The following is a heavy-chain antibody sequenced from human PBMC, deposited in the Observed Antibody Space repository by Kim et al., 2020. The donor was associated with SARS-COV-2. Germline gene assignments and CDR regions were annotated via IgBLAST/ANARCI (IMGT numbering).Heavy chain of an antibody. CDR1: GFTFSSYG. J-gene: IGHJ6*02. D-gene: IGHD3-10*01. CDR2: ISYDGSNK. CDR3: AKDMGLLWFGAGGNGMDV. Sequence: GGSLRLSCAASGFTFSSYGMHWVRQAPGKGLEWVAVISYDGSNKYYADSVKGRFTISRDNSKNTLYLQMNSLRAEDTAVYYCAKDMGLLWFGAGGNGMDVWGQGTTVTVSS. V-gene: IGHV3-30*18.